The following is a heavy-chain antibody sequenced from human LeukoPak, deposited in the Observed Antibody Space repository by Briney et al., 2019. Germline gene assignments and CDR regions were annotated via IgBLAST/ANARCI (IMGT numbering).Heavy chain of an antibody. CDR1: AFTFFTYW. Sequence: PGGSLRLSCTASAFTFFTYWMSWVRQAPGKGLEWVANIKQDGSEKYYVDSVKGRFTISRDNAMKSLYLQMNSLRAEDTAVYYCASGFLDDFWSGHFWGQGTLVTVSS. V-gene: IGHV3-7*01. D-gene: IGHD3-3*01. J-gene: IGHJ4*02. CDR2: IKQDGSEK. CDR3: ASGFLDDFWSGHF.